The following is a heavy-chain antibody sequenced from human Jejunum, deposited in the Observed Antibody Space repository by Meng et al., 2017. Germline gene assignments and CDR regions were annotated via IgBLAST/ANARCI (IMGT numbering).Heavy chain of an antibody. D-gene: IGHD3-9*01. Sequence: QVQLQESGPGLVKPSETQSLTCTVSGASISSGDYFWSWFRQHPGKGLEWIGYIYYSGNTYYNPSLKSRVTISVDTPKNQFSLKLSSVTAADTAVYYCASYDLFTGFGFDYWGQGTLVTVSS. V-gene: IGHV4-30-4*08. J-gene: IGHJ4*02. CDR1: GASISSGDYF. CDR2: IYYSGNT. CDR3: ASYDLFTGFGFDY.